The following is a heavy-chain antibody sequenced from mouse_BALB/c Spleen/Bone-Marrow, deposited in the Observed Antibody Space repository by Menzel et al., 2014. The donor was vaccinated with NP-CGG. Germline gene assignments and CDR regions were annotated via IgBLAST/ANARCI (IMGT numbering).Heavy chain of an antibody. CDR1: GFNIKDTY. J-gene: IGHJ4*01. V-gene: IGHV14-3*02. CDR3: ARYGNGLMDY. CDR2: IDTANGNT. D-gene: IGHD2-1*01. Sequence: VQLQQSGAELVKPGASVKLSCAASGFNIKDTYMHWVKQRPEQGLEWIGRIDTANGNTKYDPKFQGKATITADTSSNTAYLQLSSLTSEDTAVYYCARYGNGLMDYWGQGTSVTVSS.